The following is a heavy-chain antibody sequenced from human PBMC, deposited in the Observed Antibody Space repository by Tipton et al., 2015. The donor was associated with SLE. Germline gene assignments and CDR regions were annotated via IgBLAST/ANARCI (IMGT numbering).Heavy chain of an antibody. Sequence: TLSLTCTVSGGSISSYYWSWIRQPPGKGLEWIGYIYYSGSTNYNPSLKSRVTISVDTSKNQFSLKLSSVTAADTAVYYCASNGQLGDFDYWGQGTLVTVSS. V-gene: IGHV4-59*12. D-gene: IGHD6-6*01. J-gene: IGHJ4*02. CDR1: GGSISSYY. CDR2: IYYSGST. CDR3: ASNGQLGDFDY.